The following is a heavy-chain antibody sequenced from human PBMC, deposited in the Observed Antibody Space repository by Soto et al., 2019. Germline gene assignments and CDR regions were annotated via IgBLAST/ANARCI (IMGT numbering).Heavy chain of an antibody. J-gene: IGHJ2*01. CDR1: GFSLSTRAAG. D-gene: IGHD4-17*01. V-gene: IGHV2-5*01. Sequence: QITLKESGPTLVKPTQTLTLTCTFSGFSLSTRAAGVGWIRQSPGKALEWLALISWNDDKFYSPSLRNRLTITKDITKSQVVLTLTNMDPVNTATYYCGLLLYYADLDWYFDVWGRGTLVPVSS. CDR2: ISWNDDK. CDR3: GLLLYYADLDWYFDV.